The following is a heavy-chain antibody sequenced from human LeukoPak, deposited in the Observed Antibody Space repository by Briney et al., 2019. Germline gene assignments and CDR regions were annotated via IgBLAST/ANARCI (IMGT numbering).Heavy chain of an antibody. D-gene: IGHD2-2*01. CDR3: ARGAVAVVGKGPLDY. V-gene: IGHV3-13*01. CDR2: VSAAGDT. J-gene: IGHJ4*02. CDR1: GFTFSTYD. Sequence: GGSLRLSCAASGFTFSTYDMHWVRQATGKGLEWVSTVSAAGDTYYPDSVKGRFTISRENAKNSLYLQMNSLRAGDTAVYFCARGAVAVVGKGPLDYWGQGTLVTVSS.